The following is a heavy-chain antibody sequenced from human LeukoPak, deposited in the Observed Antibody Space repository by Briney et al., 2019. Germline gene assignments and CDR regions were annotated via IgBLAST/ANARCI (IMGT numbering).Heavy chain of an antibody. CDR3: ARLSRPEYRQNWFDP. CDR1: GGSISSYY. V-gene: IGHV4-4*09. Sequence: PSETLSLTCTVSGGSISSYYWSWIRQPPGKGLEWMGYIYTSGSTNYNPSLKSRVTISVDTSKNQFSLKLSSVTAADTAVYYCARLSRPEYRQNWFDPCGQGTLVTVSS. CDR2: IYTSGST. J-gene: IGHJ5*02. D-gene: IGHD2-2*01.